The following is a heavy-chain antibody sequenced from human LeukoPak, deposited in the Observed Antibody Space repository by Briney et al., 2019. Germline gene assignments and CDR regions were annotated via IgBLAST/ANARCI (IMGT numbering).Heavy chain of an antibody. V-gene: IGHV1-69*13. D-gene: IGHD4-17*01. CDR1: GGTFSSYA. J-gene: IGHJ6*02. CDR3: ARDTPTVTYTYYYYYYGMDV. CDR2: IIPIFGTA. Sequence: ASVKVSCKASGGTFSSYATSWVRQAPGQGLEWMGGIIPIFGTANYAQKFQGRVTITADESTSTAYMELSSLRSEDTAVYYCARDTPTVTYTYYYYYYGMDVWGQGTTVTVSS.